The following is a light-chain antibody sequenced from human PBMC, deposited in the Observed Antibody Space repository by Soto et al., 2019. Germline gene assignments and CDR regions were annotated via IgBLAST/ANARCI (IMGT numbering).Light chain of an antibody. CDR2: DAS. V-gene: IGKV1-5*01. Sequence: DIQMTQSPSTLSASVGDRVTITCRASQTIFRWLAWYQQRPGKAPNLLISDASVLQSGVPSRFSGSGSGAEFTLTIGRLQPDDFATYYCQQYNSYPWTFGQGTKV. J-gene: IGKJ1*01. CDR1: QTIFRW. CDR3: QQYNSYPWT.